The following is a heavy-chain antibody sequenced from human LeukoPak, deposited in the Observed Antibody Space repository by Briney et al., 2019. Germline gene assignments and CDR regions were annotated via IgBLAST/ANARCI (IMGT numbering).Heavy chain of an antibody. J-gene: IGHJ4*02. CDR1: GFTFSSYA. D-gene: IGHD1-26*01. Sequence: GGPLRLSCAASGFTFSSYAMSWVRQAPGKGLEWVSAISGSGGSTYYADSVKGRLTISRDNSKNTLYLQMNSLRAVDTAVYYCAKDLSGSYYDYWGQGTLVTVSS. CDR3: AKDLSGSYYDY. V-gene: IGHV3-23*01. CDR2: ISGSGGST.